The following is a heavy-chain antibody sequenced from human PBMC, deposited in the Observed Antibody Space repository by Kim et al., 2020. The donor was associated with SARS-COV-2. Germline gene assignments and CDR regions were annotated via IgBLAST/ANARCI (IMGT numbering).Heavy chain of an antibody. CDR3: ARDSGGALDAFDT. V-gene: IGHV1-18*01. Sequence: YAQKLQGRVNMTTDTSTSTAYMELRSLRSDDTAVYYCARDSGGALDAFDTWGQGTMVTVSS. D-gene: IGHD3-16*01. J-gene: IGHJ3*02.